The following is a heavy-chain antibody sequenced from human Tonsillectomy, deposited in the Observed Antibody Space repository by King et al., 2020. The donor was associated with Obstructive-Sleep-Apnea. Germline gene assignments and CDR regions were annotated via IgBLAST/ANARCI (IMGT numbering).Heavy chain of an antibody. D-gene: IGHD2-15*01. V-gene: IGHV3-13*04. CDR2: IGTAGDT. CDR3: ARGCSGGSCIDY. J-gene: IGHJ4*02. CDR1: VFTFSSDD. Sequence: VQLVESWGGLVQPVGSLRLSCAASVFTFSSDDMHWGRQATGKGLEFVSAIGTAGDTYYPGSVKGRFTISRENAKNSLYLQMNSLRAGDTAVYYCARGCSGGSCIDYWGQGTLVTVSS.